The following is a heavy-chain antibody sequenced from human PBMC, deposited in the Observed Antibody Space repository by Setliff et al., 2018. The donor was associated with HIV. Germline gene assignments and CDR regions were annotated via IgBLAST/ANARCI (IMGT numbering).Heavy chain of an antibody. CDR1: GGTISNYS. CDR2: IIPIFGTT. CDR3: ARDEHYSDMGSILSGWFFAI. Sequence: GASVNVSCKASGGTISNYSINWVRQAPGQGLEWMGGIIPIFGTTTYAQKFHGRVSITADESKDIVEMELRSLTSEDTAVYYCARDEHYSDMGSILSGWFFAIWDHGTLVTVSS. V-gene: IGHV1-69*13. D-gene: IGHD3-22*01. J-gene: IGHJ1*01.